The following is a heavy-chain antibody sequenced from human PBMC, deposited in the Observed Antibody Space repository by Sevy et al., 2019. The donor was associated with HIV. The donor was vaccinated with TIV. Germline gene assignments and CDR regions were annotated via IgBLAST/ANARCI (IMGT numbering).Heavy chain of an antibody. D-gene: IGHD5-12*01. CDR3: AKGIGDSGYETDY. CDR1: GFTFSSYA. J-gene: IGHJ4*02. V-gene: IGHV3-23*01. CDR2: ISGSGIST. Sequence: GGSLRLSCAASGFTFSSYAMSWVRQAPGKGLEWVSAISGSGISTYYADSVKGRFTVSRANCKNTLYLQMNNLRAEDTAVFYCAKGIGDSGYETDYWGQGTLVTVSS.